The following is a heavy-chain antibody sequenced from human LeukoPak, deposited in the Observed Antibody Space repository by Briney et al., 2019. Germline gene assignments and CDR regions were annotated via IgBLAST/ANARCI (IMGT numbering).Heavy chain of an antibody. CDR2: IIPILRTA. D-gene: IGHD6-25*01. Sequence: ASVKVSCKSSGGTFSNYAISWVRQAPGQGLEWMGGIIPILRTANYAHKSQGRVTITEDESTSKAYMQRSSLRSEDTAVYYCARRVRSGVSHPSHCYYCYAVDCWGKG. CDR1: GGTFSNYA. V-gene: IGHV1-69*01. J-gene: IGHJ6*04. CDR3: ARRVRSGVSHPSHCYYCYAVDC.